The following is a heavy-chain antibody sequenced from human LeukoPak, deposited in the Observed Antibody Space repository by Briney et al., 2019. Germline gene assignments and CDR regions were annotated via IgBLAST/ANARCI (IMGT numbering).Heavy chain of an antibody. CDR3: TAGYLPAANYCYYCYMDV. CDR1: GFTFTSSA. CDR2: IVVGSGNT. Sequence: SVKVSCKASGFTFTSSAVQWVRQARGQRLEWIGWIVVGSGNTNYAQKFQERVTITRDMSTSTAYMELSSLRSEDTAVYYCTAGYLPAANYCYYCYMDVWGKGTTVTVSS. D-gene: IGHD2-2*01. J-gene: IGHJ6*03. V-gene: IGHV1-58*01.